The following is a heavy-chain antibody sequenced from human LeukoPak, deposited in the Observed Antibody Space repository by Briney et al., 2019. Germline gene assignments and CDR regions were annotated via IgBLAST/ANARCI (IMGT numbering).Heavy chain of an antibody. J-gene: IGHJ4*02. CDR1: GGSFSGYY. V-gene: IGHV4-34*01. CDR3: ARGRNYGDYFDY. D-gene: IGHD4-17*01. CDR2: INHSGST. Sequence: PSETLSLTCAVYGGSFSGYYWSWIRQPPGKGLEWMGEINHSGSTNYNPSVKSRVTISVDTSKNQFSLKLSSVTAADTAVYYCARGRNYGDYFDYWGQGTLVTVSS.